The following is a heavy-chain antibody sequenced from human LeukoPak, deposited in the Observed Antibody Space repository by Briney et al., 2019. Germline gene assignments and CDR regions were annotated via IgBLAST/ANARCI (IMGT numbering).Heavy chain of an antibody. V-gene: IGHV4-59*08. CDR2: IYYSGST. D-gene: IGHD6-19*01. CDR1: GGSISSYY. J-gene: IGHJ5*02. Sequence: SETLSLTCTVSGGSISSYYWSWIRQPPGKGLEWIGYIYYSGSTNYNPSLKSRVTISVDTSKNQFSLKLSSVTAADTAVYYCARHQTESSGWSNNRFDPWGQGTLVTVSS. CDR3: ARHQTESSGWSNNRFDP.